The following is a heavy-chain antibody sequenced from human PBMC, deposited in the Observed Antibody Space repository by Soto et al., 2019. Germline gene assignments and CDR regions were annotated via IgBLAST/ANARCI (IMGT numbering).Heavy chain of an antibody. Sequence: PSETLSLTCDVYGGSFSDYIWTWIRQTPGKGLQWIGQINHSGSANYNPSLKSRVTISIHTSKNQFSLRLRSVTAADTALYYCATSPNTYDGNWFVPWGQGTLVTVSS. J-gene: IGHJ5*02. CDR3: ATSPNTYDGNWFVP. V-gene: IGHV4-34*01. D-gene: IGHD5-12*01. CDR2: INHSGSA. CDR1: GGSFSDYI.